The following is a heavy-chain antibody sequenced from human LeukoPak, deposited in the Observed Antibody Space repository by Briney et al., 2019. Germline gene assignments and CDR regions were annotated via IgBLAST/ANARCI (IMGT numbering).Heavy chain of an antibody. J-gene: IGHJ4*02. Sequence: GGSLRLSCVASGFTVSSNYMTWVRQAPGKGLEWVSVIYTGGTPYYADSVKGRFTISRDISKNTVYLQMNSLRVEDTAVYFCARGAATGPTLGLDYWGQGTLVTVSS. D-gene: IGHD6-13*01. CDR3: ARGAATGPTLGLDY. CDR1: GFTVSSNY. CDR2: IYTGGTP. V-gene: IGHV3-53*01.